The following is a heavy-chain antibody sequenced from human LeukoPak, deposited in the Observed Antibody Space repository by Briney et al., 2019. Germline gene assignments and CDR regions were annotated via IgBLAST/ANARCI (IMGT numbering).Heavy chain of an antibody. D-gene: IGHD3-9*01. Sequence: ASVKVSCKASGGTFSSYAMHWVRQAPGQRLEWMGWINAGNGNTKYSQKFQGRVTITRDTSASTAYMELSSLRSEDTAVYYCARELRRLRDSGVFDYWGQGTLVTVSS. CDR1: GGTFSSYA. J-gene: IGHJ4*02. V-gene: IGHV1-3*01. CDR3: ARELRRLRDSGVFDY. CDR2: INAGNGNT.